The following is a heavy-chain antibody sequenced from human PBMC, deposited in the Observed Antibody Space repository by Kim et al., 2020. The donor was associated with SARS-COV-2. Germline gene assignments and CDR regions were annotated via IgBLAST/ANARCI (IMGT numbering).Heavy chain of an antibody. V-gene: IGHV3-23*01. J-gene: IGHJ4*02. Sequence: SVKGRFTSSRDNAKNTLYLQMNSLRAEDTAVYYCASQGDDSSGYYLGVDYWGQGTLVTVSS. D-gene: IGHD3-22*01. CDR3: ASQGDDSSGYYLGVDY.